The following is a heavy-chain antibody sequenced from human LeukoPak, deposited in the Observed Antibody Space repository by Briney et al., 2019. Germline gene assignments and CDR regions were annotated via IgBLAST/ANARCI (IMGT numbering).Heavy chain of an antibody. V-gene: IGHV1-18*01. CDR1: GYTFTSYG. Sequence: ASVKVSCRASGYTFTSYGISWVRQAPGQELEWMGWISAYNGNTNYAQKLQGRVTMTTDTSTSTAYMELRSLRSDDTAVYYCARSHYYDSSGYYYHFDYWGQGTPVTASS. D-gene: IGHD3-22*01. CDR3: ARSHYYDSSGYYYHFDY. CDR2: ISAYNGNT. J-gene: IGHJ4*02.